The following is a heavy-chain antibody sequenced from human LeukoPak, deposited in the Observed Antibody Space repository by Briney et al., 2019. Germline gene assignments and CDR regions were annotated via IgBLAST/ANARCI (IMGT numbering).Heavy chain of an antibody. D-gene: IGHD3-22*01. Sequence: SETLSLTCAVYGGSFSGYYWSWIRQPPGKGLEWIGEINHSGSTNYNPSLKSRVTISVDTSENQFSLKLSSVTAADTAVYYCARGSHYYDSSGYEYWGQGALVTVSS. CDR3: ARGSHYYDSSGYEY. J-gene: IGHJ4*02. CDR1: GGSFSGYY. CDR2: INHSGST. V-gene: IGHV4-34*01.